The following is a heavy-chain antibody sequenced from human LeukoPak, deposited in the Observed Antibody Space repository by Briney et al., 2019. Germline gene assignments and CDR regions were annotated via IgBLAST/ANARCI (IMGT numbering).Heavy chain of an antibody. CDR2: IYYSGST. CDR1: DGSISSYY. J-gene: IGHJ4*02. D-gene: IGHD1-26*01. Sequence: SETLSLTCTVSDGSISSYYWSWIRQPPGKGLEWIGYIYYSGSTNYNPSLKSRVTISVDTSKNQFSLKLSSVSAADTAVYYCASWSGSYPYYFDYWGQGTLVTVSS. V-gene: IGHV4-59*08. CDR3: ASWSGSYPYYFDY.